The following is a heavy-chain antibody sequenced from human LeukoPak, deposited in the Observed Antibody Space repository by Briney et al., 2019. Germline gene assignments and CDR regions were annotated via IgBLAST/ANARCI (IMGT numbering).Heavy chain of an antibody. D-gene: IGHD3-3*01. Sequence: PSETLSLNCTVSGGSSSSGGYYWRWIRQHPGKGLEWIGYIYYSGCTYYNPALKRRVTISVDTSKTQFSLKLSSVTAADTAVYYCERVPSWSGYSMDVWGKGTTVTVSP. J-gene: IGHJ6*04. CDR1: GGSSSSGGYY. V-gene: IGHV4-31*03. CDR2: IYYSGCT. CDR3: ERVPSWSGYSMDV.